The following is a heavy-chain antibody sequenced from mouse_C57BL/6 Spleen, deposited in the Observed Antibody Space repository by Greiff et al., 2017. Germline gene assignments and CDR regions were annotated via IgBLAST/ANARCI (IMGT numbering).Heavy chain of an antibody. CDR3: AKHYYGSSYWYFDV. V-gene: IGHV1-52*01. D-gene: IGHD1-1*01. CDR2: IDPSDSEN. CDR1: GYTFTSYW. J-gene: IGHJ1*03. Sequence: QVQLQQSGAELVRPGSSVKLSCKASGYTFTSYWMHWVKQRPIQGLEWIGNIDPSDSENHYNQKFKDKATLTVDKSSSTAYMQLSSLTSEDSAVYYCAKHYYGSSYWYFDVWGTGTTVTVSS.